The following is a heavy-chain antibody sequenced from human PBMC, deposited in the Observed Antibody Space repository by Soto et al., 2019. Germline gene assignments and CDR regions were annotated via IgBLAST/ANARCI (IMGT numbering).Heavy chain of an antibody. CDR1: GGSISSYY. D-gene: IGHD3-10*01. CDR2: IYYSGST. CDR3: GRHPTMALNWFNP. V-gene: IGHV4-59*08. J-gene: IGHJ5*02. Sequence: SETLSLTCTVSGGSISSYYWSWIRQPPGKGLEWIGYIYYSGSTNYNPSLKSRVTISIDTSKNQFSLKLSSVTAADAAVYFCGRHPTMALNWFNPWGQGTLVTVSS.